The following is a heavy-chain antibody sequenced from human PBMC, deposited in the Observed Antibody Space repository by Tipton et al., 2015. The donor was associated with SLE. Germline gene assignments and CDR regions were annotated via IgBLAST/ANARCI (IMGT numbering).Heavy chain of an antibody. Sequence: LRLSCTVSGGSISSNIYYWGWIRQPPGKGLEWIGSIYYSGSTYYNPSLKSRVTISVDTSKNQFSLKLRSVTAADTAVYFCARRGDWWYFDLWGQGTLLTVSS. CDR1: GGSISSNIYY. J-gene: IGHJ4*02. CDR2: IYYSGST. CDR3: ARRGDWWYFDL. D-gene: IGHD3-9*01. V-gene: IGHV4-39*07.